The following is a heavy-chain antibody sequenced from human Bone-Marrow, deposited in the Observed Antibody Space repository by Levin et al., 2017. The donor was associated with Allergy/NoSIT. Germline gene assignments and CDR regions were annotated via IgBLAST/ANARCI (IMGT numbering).Heavy chain of an antibody. V-gene: IGHV3-72*01. J-gene: IGHJ3*02. D-gene: IGHD5-18*01. Sequence: PGGSLRLSCAASAFTFSDHYMDWVRQAPGKGLEWIGRIRAKAHSYTTEYAASVKGRFIISRDDSKSSLFLQMNSLKTEDTAVYYCARLSGYTYGYDGFDIWGQGTTVTVSP. CDR3: ARLSGYTYGYDGFDI. CDR1: AFTFSDHY. CDR2: IRAKAHSYTT.